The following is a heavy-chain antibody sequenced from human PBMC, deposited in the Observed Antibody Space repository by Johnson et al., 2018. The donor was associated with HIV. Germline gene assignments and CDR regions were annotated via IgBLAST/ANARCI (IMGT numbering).Heavy chain of an antibody. Sequence: MQLVESGGGLVQPGRSLRLSCAASGFTFDVYAMHWVRQAPGKGLEWVSVIYSGGSTYYADSVKGRFTISRDNSKNTLYFQMNSLRAEDTAVYYCARAYSYGAFEIWGQGTMVTVSS. CDR1: GFTFDVYA. D-gene: IGHD5-18*01. CDR3: ARAYSYGAFEI. J-gene: IGHJ3*02. V-gene: IGHV3-66*01. CDR2: IYSGGST.